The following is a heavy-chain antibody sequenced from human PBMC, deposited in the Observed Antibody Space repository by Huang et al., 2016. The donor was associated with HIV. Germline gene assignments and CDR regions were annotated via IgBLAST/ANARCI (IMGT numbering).Heavy chain of an antibody. J-gene: IGHJ6*04. D-gene: IGHD1-26*01. CDR3: ARVGGSYFADV. V-gene: IGHV1-46*03. Sequence: QVQLVQSGAEVKKPGASVKVSCKASGYSLTSYYVHWVRQAPGQGLEWMGIINPGGGTSRYAQKFHGRVTMTRDTSTSTVYMELIRLRSEDTAVYYCARVGGSYFADVWGKGTTLTVSS. CDR2: INPGGGTS. CDR1: GYSLTSYY.